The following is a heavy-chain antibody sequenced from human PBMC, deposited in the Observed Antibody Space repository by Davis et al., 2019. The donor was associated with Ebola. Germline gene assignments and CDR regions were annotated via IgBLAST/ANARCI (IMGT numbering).Heavy chain of an antibody. V-gene: IGHV3-74*01. CDR2: ITNDGTRT. J-gene: IGHJ4*03. CDR1: GFIFSDYW. CDR3: ARREAASSDY. D-gene: IGHD6-25*01. Sequence: HTGGSLRLSCAASGFIFSDYWMNWVRQTPGTGLLWVSRITNDGTRTSYADSVQGRFTISRDNAKNTLFLQLNSLRVEDTAIYYCARREAASSDYWGQGTTVTVSS.